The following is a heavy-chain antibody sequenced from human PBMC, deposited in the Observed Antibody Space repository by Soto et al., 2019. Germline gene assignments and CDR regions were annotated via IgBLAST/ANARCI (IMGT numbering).Heavy chain of an antibody. J-gene: IGHJ4*02. CDR2: SYYSGST. CDR3: ASQVVAANGIEY. CDR1: GGSISSGDYY. V-gene: IGHV4-30-4*01. Sequence: QVQLQESGPGLVKPSQTLSLTCTVSGGSISSGDYYWSWIRQPPGKGLEWIGYSYYSGSTYYNPSLKSRFTISVDTSKNQCSLKLSSVTAADTAVYYCASQVVAANGIEYWGQGTQVTVSS. D-gene: IGHD2-15*01.